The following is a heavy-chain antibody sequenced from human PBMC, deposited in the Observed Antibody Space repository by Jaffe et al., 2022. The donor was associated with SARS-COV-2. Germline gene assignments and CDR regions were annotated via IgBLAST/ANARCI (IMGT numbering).Heavy chain of an antibody. CDR3: ARMAIAARYYFDY. J-gene: IGHJ4*02. Sequence: QVTLKESGPVLVKPTETLTLTCTVSGFSLSNARMGVSWIRQPPGKALEWLAHIFSNDEKSYSTSLKSRLTISKDTSKSQVVLTMTNMDPVDTATYYCARMAIAARYYFDYWGQGTLVTVSS. CDR1: GFSLSNARMG. D-gene: IGHD6-6*01. CDR2: IFSNDEK. V-gene: IGHV2-26*01.